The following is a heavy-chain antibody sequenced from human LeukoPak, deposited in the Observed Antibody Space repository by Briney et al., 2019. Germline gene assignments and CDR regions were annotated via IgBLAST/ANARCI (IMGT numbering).Heavy chain of an antibody. Sequence: SETLSLTCTVSGGPISSYYWSWIRQPPGKGLEWIGYIHDSGDTSYNPSLKSRVTISVDTSKNHFSLKLSSVTAADTAVYYCXXDWDDSSGRLFDYWGQGTLVSVSS. CDR2: IHDSGDT. J-gene: IGHJ4*02. CDR1: GGPISSYY. CDR3: XXDWDDSSGRLFDY. V-gene: IGHV4-59*01. D-gene: IGHD3-22*01.